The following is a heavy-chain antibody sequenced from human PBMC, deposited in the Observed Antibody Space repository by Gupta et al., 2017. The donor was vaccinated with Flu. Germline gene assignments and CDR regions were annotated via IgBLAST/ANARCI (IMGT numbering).Heavy chain of an antibody. Sequence: EVQLVESGGGLVQPGGSLRLSCAASGFTVSSNYMSWVRQAPGKGLEWVSVIYSGGSKYYADAVKGRFTISRDNSKNTLYLQMNSLRAEDTAVYYCARAPPGWLTPESDYWGQGNLVTVSS. J-gene: IGHJ4*02. D-gene: IGHD3-22*01. V-gene: IGHV3-66*02. CDR3: ARAPPGWLTPESDY. CDR2: IYSGGSK. CDR1: GFTVSSNY.